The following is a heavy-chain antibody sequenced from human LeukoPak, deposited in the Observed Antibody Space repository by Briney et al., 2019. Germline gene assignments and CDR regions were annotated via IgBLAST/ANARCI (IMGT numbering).Heavy chain of an antibody. CDR2: ISGSGGST. Sequence: PGGSLRLSCAASGFTFSSYAVSWVRQAPGKGLEWVSAISGSGGSTYYADSVKGRFTISRDNSKNTLYLQMNSLRAEDTAVYYCAKDAPGNVVVPAALFDYWGQGTLVTVSS. CDR1: GFTFSSYA. D-gene: IGHD2-2*01. J-gene: IGHJ4*02. CDR3: AKDAPGNVVVPAALFDY. V-gene: IGHV3-23*01.